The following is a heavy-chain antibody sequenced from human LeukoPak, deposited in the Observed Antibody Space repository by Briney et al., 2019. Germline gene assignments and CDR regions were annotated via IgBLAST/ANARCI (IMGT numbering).Heavy chain of an antibody. CDR2: IYYTGST. Sequence: SETLSLTCTVSGGPISTYQWSWIRQPPGRGLEWIGYIYYTGSTNYNPSLRSRVTISLDTSKNQFSLRVNSVTAADTAVYYCARRTTVTPNWFDPWGQGTLVTVSS. J-gene: IGHJ5*02. D-gene: IGHD4-17*01. CDR1: GGPISTYQ. V-gene: IGHV4-59*08. CDR3: ARRTTVTPNWFDP.